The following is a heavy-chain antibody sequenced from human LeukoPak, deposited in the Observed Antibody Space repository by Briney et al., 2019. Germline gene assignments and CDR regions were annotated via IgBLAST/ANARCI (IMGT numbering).Heavy chain of an antibody. CDR2: ISYDGSNK. Sequence: GGSLRLSCAASGFTFSSYGMLGVRQARGEGVEWVADISYDGSNKYYADSVKGRFTISRDNSKNTLYLQMNSLRAEDTAMYYCAKGYSYALDYWGQGTLVTVSS. V-gene: IGHV3-30*18. CDR1: GFTFSSYG. J-gene: IGHJ4*02. D-gene: IGHD5-18*01. CDR3: AKGYSYALDY.